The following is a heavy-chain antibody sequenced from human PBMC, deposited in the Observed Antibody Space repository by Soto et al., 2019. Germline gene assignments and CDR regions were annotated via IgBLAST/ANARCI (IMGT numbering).Heavy chain of an antibody. V-gene: IGHV4-4*07. CDR3: ARYSNNWFQTEGMDV. J-gene: IGHJ6*02. D-gene: IGHD6-13*01. CDR1: VDSITTYY. Sequence: TLSLTCTVSVDSITTYYWSWIRQPAGKGLEWIGRIDASGNTNYNPSLNSRVTTSIDTSKKQFSLKLTSVTAADTAIYYCARYSNNWFQTEGMDVWGQGTTVTVSS. CDR2: IDASGNT.